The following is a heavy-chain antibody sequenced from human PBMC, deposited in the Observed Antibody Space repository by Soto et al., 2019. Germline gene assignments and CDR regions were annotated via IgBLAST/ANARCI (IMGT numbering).Heavy chain of an antibody. CDR3: ARVTVTGYWYFDL. CDR1: GGSISSGGYY. CDR2: IYYSGST. J-gene: IGHJ2*01. Sequence: HVQLQESGPGLVKPSQTLSLTCTVSGGSISSGGYYWSWIRQHPGTGLEWIGYIYYSGSTYYNPSLKSRVTISLDTSKNHFSLKLSSVTAADTAVYYCARVTVTGYWYFDLWGRGTLVTVSS. V-gene: IGHV4-31*03. D-gene: IGHD4-17*01.